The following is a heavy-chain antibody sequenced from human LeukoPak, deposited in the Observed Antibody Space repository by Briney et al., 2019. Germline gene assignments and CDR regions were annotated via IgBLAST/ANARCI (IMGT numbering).Heavy chain of an antibody. D-gene: IGHD2-2*02. Sequence: SGTLSLTCPVSGGSISSYYWSWIRQPPGKGLEWIGYIYYSGSTNYNPSLKSRVTISVDTSKNQFSLKLSSVTAADTAVYYCARDSVVPAAIGDYYYYGMDVWGQGATVTVSS. J-gene: IGHJ6*02. V-gene: IGHV4-59*01. CDR2: IYYSGST. CDR1: GGSISSYY. CDR3: ARDSVVPAAIGDYYYYGMDV.